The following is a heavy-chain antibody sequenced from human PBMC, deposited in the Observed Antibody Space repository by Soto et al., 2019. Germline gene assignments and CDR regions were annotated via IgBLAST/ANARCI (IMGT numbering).Heavy chain of an antibody. CDR3: ARGPVSAAGLHAFDI. CDR2: IYPGDSDT. V-gene: IGHV5-51*01. D-gene: IGHD6-13*01. CDR1: GYSFTSYW. J-gene: IGHJ3*02. Sequence: PGESLKISCKGSGYSFTSYWIGWVRQMPGKGLEWMGIIYPGDSDTRYSPSFQGQVTISADKSISTAYLQWSSLKASDTAMYYCARGPVSAAGLHAFDIWGQGTMVTVSS.